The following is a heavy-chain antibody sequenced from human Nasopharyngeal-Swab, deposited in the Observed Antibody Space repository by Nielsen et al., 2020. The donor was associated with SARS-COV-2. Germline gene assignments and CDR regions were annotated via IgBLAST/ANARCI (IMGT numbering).Heavy chain of an antibody. CDR2: ISYDGSNK. CDR3: AKPLIEGYGDY. J-gene: IGHJ4*02. V-gene: IGHV3-30*18. CDR1: GFTFSSYG. D-gene: IGHD1-1*01. Sequence: GESPKISCAASGFTFSSYGMHWVRQAPGKGLEWVAVISYDGSNKYYADSVKGRFTISRDNSKNTLYLQMNSLRAEDTAVYYCAKPLIEGYGDYWGQGTLVTVSS.